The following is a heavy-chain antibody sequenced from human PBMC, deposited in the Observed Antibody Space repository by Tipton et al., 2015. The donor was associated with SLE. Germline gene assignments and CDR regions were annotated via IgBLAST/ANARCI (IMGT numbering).Heavy chain of an antibody. Sequence: TLSLTCDVSGGSITNSNWWSWVRQPPGKGLEWIGEIYHSGSTIYNPSLKSRVTISVDKSKNQFSLKINSVTAADTAVYYCARDPRYSSGHYWFDSWGRGTLVIVFS. J-gene: IGHJ5*01. V-gene: IGHV4-4*02. CDR1: GGSITNSNW. CDR2: IYHSGST. D-gene: IGHD6-19*01. CDR3: ARDPRYSSGHYWFDS.